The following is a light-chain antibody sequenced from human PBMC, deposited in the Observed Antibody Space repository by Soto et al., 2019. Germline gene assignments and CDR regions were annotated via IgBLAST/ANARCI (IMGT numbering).Light chain of an antibody. CDR1: QSISSW. Sequence: IQMTQSPSTLSASVGDRVTITCRASQSISSWLAWYQQKPGTAPKLLIYKASSLESGVPSRFSGSGSGTEFTLTISSLQPDDFATYYCQQYNSYWTFGQGTKVDI. V-gene: IGKV1-5*03. J-gene: IGKJ1*01. CDR2: KAS. CDR3: QQYNSYWT.